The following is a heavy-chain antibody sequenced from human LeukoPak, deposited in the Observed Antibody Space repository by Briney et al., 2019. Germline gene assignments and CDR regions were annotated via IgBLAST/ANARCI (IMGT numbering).Heavy chain of an antibody. CDR3: AREPDYSMFVY. V-gene: IGHV4-4*07. D-gene: IGHD6-13*01. CDR2: IYTSGST. CDR1: GGSISSYY. Sequence: SETLSPTCTVSGGSISSYYWCWIRQPAGKGLEWIGRIYTSGSTNYNPSLKSRVTMSVDTSKNQFSLKLSSVTAADTAVYYCAREPDYSMFVYWGQGTLVTVSS. J-gene: IGHJ4*02.